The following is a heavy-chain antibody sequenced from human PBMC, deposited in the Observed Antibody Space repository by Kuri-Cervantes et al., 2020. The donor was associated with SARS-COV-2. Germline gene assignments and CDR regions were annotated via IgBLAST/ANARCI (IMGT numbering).Heavy chain of an antibody. J-gene: IGHJ3*02. CDR3: AKPIHDYSLGYHDAFDI. CDR1: GFTFSSYA. Sequence: GGSLRLSCAASGFTFSSYAMHWVRQAPGKGLEWVAVISYDGSNKYYADSVKGRFTISRDNSKNTLYLQMNSLRAEDTTVYYCAKPIHDYSLGYHDAFDIWGQGTMVTVSS. V-gene: IGHV3-30-3*02. CDR2: ISYDGSNK. D-gene: IGHD4-11*01.